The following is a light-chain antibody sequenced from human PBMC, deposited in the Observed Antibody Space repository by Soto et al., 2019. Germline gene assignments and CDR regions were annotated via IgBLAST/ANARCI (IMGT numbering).Light chain of an antibody. V-gene: IGKV3-20*01. J-gene: IGKJ2*01. CDR2: AAS. CDR3: EQYASSVVYT. CDR1: QSLTTRY. Sequence: EIVLTQSPGTLSLSPGETATLSCRASQSLTTRYLAWYQQKPGQAPRLLIYAASTRATGTPDRFSGSGSGTHFTLTISSLEPEDFAVYFCEQYASSVVYTFGQGTKLEIK.